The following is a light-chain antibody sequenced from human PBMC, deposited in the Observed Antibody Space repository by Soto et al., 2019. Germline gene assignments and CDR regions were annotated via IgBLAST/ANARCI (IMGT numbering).Light chain of an antibody. V-gene: IGLV1-44*01. CDR1: RSNIGNNA. CDR3: ATWDDSLNARGV. Sequence: QSVLTQTPSASGTPGQTVTISCSGSRSNIGNNAVSWYQQSPGTAPKLLIYNSNQRPAGVPDRFSGSKSGTSASLAISGLQSEDEADYYCATWDDSLNARGVFGGGTKLTVL. J-gene: IGLJ3*02. CDR2: NSN.